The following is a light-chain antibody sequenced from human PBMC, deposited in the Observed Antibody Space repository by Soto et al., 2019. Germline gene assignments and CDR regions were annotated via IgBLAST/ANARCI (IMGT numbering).Light chain of an antibody. CDR3: QQYGSSPRFT. CDR1: QSVSSSY. J-gene: IGKJ3*01. V-gene: IGKV3-20*01. Sequence: EMVLTQSPGTLSLSPGERATLSCRASQSVSSSYLAWYQQKPGQAPRLLIYGASSRATGIPDRFSGSGSGTDFTLTISRREPEDVAVYYCQQYGSSPRFTFGPGTKVDIK. CDR2: GAS.